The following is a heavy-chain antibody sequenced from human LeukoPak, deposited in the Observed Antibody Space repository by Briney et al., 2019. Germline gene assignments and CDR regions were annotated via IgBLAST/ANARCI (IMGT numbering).Heavy chain of an antibody. V-gene: IGHV3-23*01. J-gene: IGHJ4*02. CDR1: GFTFSSYG. CDR3: AKAFRIMIVVVPSDY. CDR2: ISGSGGST. Sequence: GGSLRLSCAASGFTFSSYGMSWVRQAPGKGLEWVSAISGSGGSTYYADSVKGRFTISRDNSKNTLYLQMNSLRAEDTAVYYCAKAFRIMIVVVPSDYWGQGTLVTVSS. D-gene: IGHD3-22*01.